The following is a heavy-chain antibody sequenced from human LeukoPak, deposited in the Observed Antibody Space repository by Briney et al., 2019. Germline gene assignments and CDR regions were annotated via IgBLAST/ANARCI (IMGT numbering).Heavy chain of an antibody. CDR1: GGSISTSYYY. CDR3: ARLGYSYGSLSYYYMDV. Sequence: PSETLSLTCTVSGGSISTSYYYWGWIRQSPGKGLEWIGTMYYNGSTYYNPSLRSRVTISADTPKNHFSLKLTSVTAADTAVYYCARLGYSYGSLSYYYMDVWGKGTTVTVSS. J-gene: IGHJ6*03. V-gene: IGHV4-39*02. CDR2: MYYNGST. D-gene: IGHD5-18*01.